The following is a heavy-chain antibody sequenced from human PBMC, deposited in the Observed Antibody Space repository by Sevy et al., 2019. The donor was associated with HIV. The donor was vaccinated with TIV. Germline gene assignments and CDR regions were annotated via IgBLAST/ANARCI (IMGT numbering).Heavy chain of an antibody. Sequence: GGSLRLSCAASGFTFSSYGMHWVRQAPGKGLEWVAVISYDGSNKYYADSVKGRFTISRDNSKNRLYLQMNSLRAEDTAVYYCAKLEEWELLRGLGLDAFDIWGQGTMVTVSS. D-gene: IGHD1-26*01. V-gene: IGHV3-30*18. CDR1: GFTFSSYG. CDR2: ISYDGSNK. CDR3: AKLEEWELLRGLGLDAFDI. J-gene: IGHJ3*02.